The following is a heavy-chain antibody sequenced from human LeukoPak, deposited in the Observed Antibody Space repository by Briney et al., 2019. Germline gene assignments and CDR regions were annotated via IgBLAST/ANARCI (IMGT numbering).Heavy chain of an antibody. CDR1: GYTFTSYA. V-gene: IGHV1-3*01. CDR2: INAGNGNT. D-gene: IGHD2-2*01. Sequence: ASVKVSCKASGYTFTSYAMHWVRQAPGQRLEWMGWINAGNGNTKYSQKFQGRVTITRDTSASTAYMELSSLRSEDTAVYYCARDLCSTTSCFDYWGQGTLVSVSS. CDR3: ARDLCSTTSCFDY. J-gene: IGHJ4*02.